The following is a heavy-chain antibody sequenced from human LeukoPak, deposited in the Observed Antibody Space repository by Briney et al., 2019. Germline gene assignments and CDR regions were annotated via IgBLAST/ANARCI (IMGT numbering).Heavy chain of an antibody. V-gene: IGHV4-39*01. D-gene: IGHD3-10*01. Sequence: SASLSLTCTVSGGSISSSSYYWGWIRPPPGQWLEWIGSIYYSGSTYYNPSLNSRVTISVDTSKNQFSLKLSSVTAADTAVYYCVRQRGYYGSGSWFDPWGQGTLVTVSS. J-gene: IGHJ5*02. CDR2: IYYSGST. CDR3: VRQRGYYGSGSWFDP. CDR1: GGSISSSSYY.